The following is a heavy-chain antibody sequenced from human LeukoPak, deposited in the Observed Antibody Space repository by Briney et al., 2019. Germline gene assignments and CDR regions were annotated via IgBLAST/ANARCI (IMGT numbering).Heavy chain of an antibody. Sequence: SEILSLTCTVSGGSISSYYWSWIRQPPGKGLEWIGYIYSSGSTNYNPSLKSRVTISVDTSKNQFSLKLSSVTAADTAVYYCARSADYYGSGSYRRYYYYGMDVWGQGTTVTVSS. D-gene: IGHD3-10*01. CDR2: IYSSGST. CDR3: ARSADYYGSGSYRRYYYYGMDV. CDR1: GGSISSYY. V-gene: IGHV4-4*09. J-gene: IGHJ6*02.